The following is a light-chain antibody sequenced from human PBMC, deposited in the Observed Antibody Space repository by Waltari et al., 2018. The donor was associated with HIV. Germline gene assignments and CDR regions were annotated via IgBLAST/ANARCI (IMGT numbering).Light chain of an antibody. V-gene: IGKV1-33*01. Sequence: DIKMTQSPSSLSASVGDSVTITCQASQDISNYLNWYQQKPGKAPKLLTYDASNLETGVPSRFSGSGSGTDFTFTISSLQPEDIATYYCQQYDNLLLTFGGGTKVEIK. J-gene: IGKJ4*01. CDR2: DAS. CDR3: QQYDNLLLT. CDR1: QDISNY.